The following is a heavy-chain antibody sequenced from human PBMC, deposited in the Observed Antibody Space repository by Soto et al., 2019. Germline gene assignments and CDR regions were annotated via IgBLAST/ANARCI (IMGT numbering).Heavy chain of an antibody. J-gene: IGHJ4*02. CDR2: IIPIFGTA. V-gene: IGHV1-69*06. D-gene: IGHD6-6*01. Sequence: EASVEVSCKASGGTFSSYAISWVRQAPGQGLEWMGGIIPIFGTANYAQKFQGRVTITADKSTSTAYMELSSLRSEDTAVYYCARDLEYSSSAGGHYFDYWGQGTLVTVSS. CDR3: ARDLEYSSSAGGHYFDY. CDR1: GGTFSSYA.